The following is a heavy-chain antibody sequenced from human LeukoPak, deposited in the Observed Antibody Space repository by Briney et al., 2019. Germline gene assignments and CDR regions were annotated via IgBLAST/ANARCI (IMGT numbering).Heavy chain of an antibody. CDR1: GYTFTSCG. D-gene: IGHD3-22*01. Sequence: ASVKVSCKASGYTFTSCGISWVRQAPGQGLEWMGWMNPNSGNTGYAQKFQGRVTMTRNTSISTAYMELSSLRSEDTAVYYCASPGYYYDSSGYYNWFDPWGQGTLVTVSS. CDR3: ASPGYYYDSSGYYNWFDP. V-gene: IGHV1-8*02. CDR2: MNPNSGNT. J-gene: IGHJ5*02.